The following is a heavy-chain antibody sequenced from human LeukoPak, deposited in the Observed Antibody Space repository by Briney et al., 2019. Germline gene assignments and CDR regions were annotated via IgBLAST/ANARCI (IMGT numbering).Heavy chain of an antibody. Sequence: PSETLSLTCAVSGGSISSYYWSWIRQPPGKGLEWIGFIYYSGSTNYNPSLESRVTISVDTSKKQFSLKLSSVTAADTAVYYCARVALGYFDPWGQGTLVTVSS. J-gene: IGHJ5*02. CDR1: GGSISSYY. CDR2: IYYSGST. D-gene: IGHD2-15*01. V-gene: IGHV4-59*08. CDR3: ARVALGYFDP.